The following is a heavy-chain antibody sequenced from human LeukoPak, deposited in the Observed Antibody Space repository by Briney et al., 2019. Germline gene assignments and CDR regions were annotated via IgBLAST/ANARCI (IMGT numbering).Heavy chain of an antibody. D-gene: IGHD4-17*01. CDR2: VYYIGST. CDR3: ATTVTTRYYFDS. V-gene: IGHV4-59*08. J-gene: IGHJ4*02. Sequence: SETLSLTCTVSGGSISSYYWSWIRQPPGKGLEWIGYVYYIGSTNYNPSLKSRVTISVDTYKSRFSLKLSSVTATDTAVYYCATTVTTRYYFDSWGQGSLVTVSS. CDR1: GGSISSYY.